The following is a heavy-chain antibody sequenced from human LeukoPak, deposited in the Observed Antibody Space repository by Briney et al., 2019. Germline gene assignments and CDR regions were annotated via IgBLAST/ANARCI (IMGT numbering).Heavy chain of an antibody. CDR1: GFTFSSYG. CDR2: ISYDGSNK. CDR3: VKVTNRSSWHYYYYYGMDV. D-gene: IGHD6-13*01. Sequence: AGGSRRLSCAASGFTFSSYGMHWVRQAPGKGLEWVAVISYDGSNKYYADSVKGRFTISRDNSKNTLYLQMNSLRAEDTAVYYCVKVTNRSSWHYYYYYGMDVWGQGTTVTVSS. J-gene: IGHJ6*02. V-gene: IGHV3-30*18.